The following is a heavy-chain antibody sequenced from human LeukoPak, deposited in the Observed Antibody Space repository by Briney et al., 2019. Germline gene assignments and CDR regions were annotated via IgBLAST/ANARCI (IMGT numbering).Heavy chain of an antibody. CDR3: ARGRAEGFGELCFDY. CDR2: ISAYNGNT. V-gene: IGHV1-18*01. Sequence: GASVEVSCKASGYTFTSYGISWVRQAPGQGLEWMGWISAYNGNTNYAQKLQGRVTMTTDTSTSTAYMELRSLRSDDTAVYYCARGRAEGFGELCFDYWGQGTLVTVSS. D-gene: IGHD3-10*01. CDR1: GYTFTSYG. J-gene: IGHJ4*02.